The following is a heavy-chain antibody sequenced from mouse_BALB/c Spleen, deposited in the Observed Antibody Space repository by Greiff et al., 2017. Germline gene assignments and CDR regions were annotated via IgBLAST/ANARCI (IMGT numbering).Heavy chain of an antibody. CDR2: IRNKANGYTT. D-gene: IGHD1-1*01. CDR1: GFTFTDYY. Sequence: EVQLQESGGGLVQPGGSLRLSCATSGFTFTDYYMSWVRQPPGKALEWLGFIRNKANGYTTEYSASVKGRFTISRDNSQSILYLQMNTLRAEDSATYYCARASYGSSYGFAYWGQGTLVTVSA. V-gene: IGHV7-3*02. J-gene: IGHJ3*01. CDR3: ARASYGSSYGFAY.